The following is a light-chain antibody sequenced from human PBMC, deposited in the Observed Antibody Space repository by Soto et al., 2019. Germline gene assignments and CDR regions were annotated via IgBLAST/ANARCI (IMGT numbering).Light chain of an antibody. J-gene: IGKJ1*01. Sequence: DIVLTQYPATLSLSPGERATLSCRASQSLNSSYLAWYQQKPGQAPRLLIYDASSRATGIPDRFSGSGSGTDFSLTIRRLEPDDFAVYYCQKYGNFWTFCQGTKVDVK. CDR2: DAS. CDR1: QSLNSSY. V-gene: IGKV3-20*01. CDR3: QKYGNFWT.